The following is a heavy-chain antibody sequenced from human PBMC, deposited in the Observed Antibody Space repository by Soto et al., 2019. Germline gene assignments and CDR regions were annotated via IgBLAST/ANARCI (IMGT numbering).Heavy chain of an antibody. CDR2: ISGDGTRT. CDR3: VKDFRPTRGWFGT. J-gene: IGHJ5*02. Sequence: XGSLRLSCHASRFNLSNSSMTWCRQAPGKGLVWFQGISGDGTRTYYGESVKGRFTISRDNSKNHLFLQIKSMRAEDTVLYYCVKDFRPTRGWFGTWGQGTRVPAPS. V-gene: IGHV3-23*01. CDR1: RFNLSNSS.